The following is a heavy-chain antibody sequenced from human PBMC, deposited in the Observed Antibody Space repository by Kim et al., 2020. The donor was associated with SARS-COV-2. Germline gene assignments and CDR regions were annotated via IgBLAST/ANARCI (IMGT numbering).Heavy chain of an antibody. CDR1: GFTFSTYA. V-gene: IGHV3-23*01. CDR2: ISGSGGST. Sequence: GGSLRLSCAASGFTFSTYAMSWVRQAPGKGLEWVSGISGSGGSTYYADSGRGRFTISRDNSKNTLFLQMSSLTADDTAVYYCARTRSCSGSGCSVDFWG. D-gene: IGHD2-15*01. CDR3: ARTRSCSGSGCSVDF. J-gene: IGHJ4*01.